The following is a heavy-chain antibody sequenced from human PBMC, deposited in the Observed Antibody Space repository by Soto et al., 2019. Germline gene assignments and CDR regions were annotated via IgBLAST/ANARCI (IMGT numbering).Heavy chain of an antibody. CDR3: ATESGRYCISTSCHWVDV. V-gene: IGHV1-69*02. J-gene: IGHJ6*02. D-gene: IGHD2-2*01. CDR2: IIPILGLT. Sequence: QVQLAQSGAEVKKPGSSLKVSCKASGGTFSSYTIIWVRQAPGQGPEWMGRIIPILGLTNYAQKFQGRVTIGADKSTSTAYIELSSLRSEDTAVYYCATESGRYCISTSCHWVDVWGQGTTVTVPS. CDR1: GGTFSSYT.